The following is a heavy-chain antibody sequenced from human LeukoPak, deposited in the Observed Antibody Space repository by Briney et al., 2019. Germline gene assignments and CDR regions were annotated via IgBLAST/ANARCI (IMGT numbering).Heavy chain of an antibody. D-gene: IGHD3-10*01. J-gene: IGHJ4*02. CDR3: ARVDSGSYRFDY. CDR2: IYYSGST. Sequence: PSETLSLTCTVPSGSVSSGSYYWSWIRQPPGKGLEWIGYIYYSGSTNYNPSLKSRVTISVDTSKNQFSLKLSSVTAADTAVYYCARVDSGSYRFDYWGQGTLVTVSS. V-gene: IGHV4-61*01. CDR1: SGSVSSGSYY.